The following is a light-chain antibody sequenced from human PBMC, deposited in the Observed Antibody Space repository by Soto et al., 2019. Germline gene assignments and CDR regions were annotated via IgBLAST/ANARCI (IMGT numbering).Light chain of an antibody. V-gene: IGLV2-14*01. CDR3: SSYTTSSTVV. J-gene: IGLJ2*01. CDR1: NSDVGRYNY. CDR2: DVR. Sequence: QSALTQSASVSGSPGQSITISCTGTNSDVGRYNYVSWYQQQPGKAPKLMIYDVRFRPSGVSNRFSGSKSGNTASLTISGLQAEDEADYYCSSYTTSSTVVFGGGTKLTVL.